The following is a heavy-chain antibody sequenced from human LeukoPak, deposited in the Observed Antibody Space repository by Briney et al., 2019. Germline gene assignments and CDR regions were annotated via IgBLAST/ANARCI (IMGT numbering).Heavy chain of an antibody. Sequence: SETLSLTCAVSGGSISSGGYSWSWIRQPPGKGLEWIGYSYYSGSTYYNPSLKSRVTISEDTSKTQFYLKLSSVTAADTAVYSSARGHSGSYPDYWGQGTLVTVSS. CDR3: ARGHSGSYPDY. CDR2: SYYSGST. CDR1: GGSISSGGYS. D-gene: IGHD1-26*01. J-gene: IGHJ4*02. V-gene: IGHV4-30-4*07.